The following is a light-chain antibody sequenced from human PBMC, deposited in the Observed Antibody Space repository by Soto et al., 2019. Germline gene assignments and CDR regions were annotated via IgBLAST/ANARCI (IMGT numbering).Light chain of an antibody. CDR3: QQYNNWPPVT. V-gene: IGKV3-11*01. CDR2: DAS. Sequence: EIVLTQSPATLSLSPGERATLSCRASQSVSSYLAWYQQKPGQAPRLLIYDASNRATGIPARFSGSGSGTEFTLIISSLQSEDFAVYFCQQYNNWPPVTFGPGTKVDIK. J-gene: IGKJ3*01. CDR1: QSVSSY.